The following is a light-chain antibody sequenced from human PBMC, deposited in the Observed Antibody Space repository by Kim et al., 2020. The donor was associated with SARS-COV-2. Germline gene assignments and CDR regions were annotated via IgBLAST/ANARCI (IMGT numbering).Light chain of an antibody. CDR1: QSVGNN. Sequence: LPGSGGERATLFCRASQSVGNNVAWYQQKPGQAPRLLIYGASTRATDIPARFSGSGFGTDFTLTISGLQSEDFAVYFCQQYKNWYTFGQGTKMEI. V-gene: IGKV3D-15*01. CDR3: QQYKNWYT. CDR2: GAS. J-gene: IGKJ2*01.